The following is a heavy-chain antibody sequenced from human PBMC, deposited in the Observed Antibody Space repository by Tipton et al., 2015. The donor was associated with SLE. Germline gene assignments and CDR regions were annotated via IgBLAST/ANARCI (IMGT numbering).Heavy chain of an antibody. CDR1: GFTFSSYE. Sequence: GSLRLSCAASGFTFSSYEMNWVRQAPGKGLEWVSYISSSSSTIYYADSVKGRFTISRDNAKNSLYLQMNSLRAEDTAVYYCAREYYYDSSGYCFDYWGQGTLVTVSS. CDR2: ISSSSSTI. CDR3: AREYYYDSSGYCFDY. V-gene: IGHV3-48*03. D-gene: IGHD3-22*01. J-gene: IGHJ4*02.